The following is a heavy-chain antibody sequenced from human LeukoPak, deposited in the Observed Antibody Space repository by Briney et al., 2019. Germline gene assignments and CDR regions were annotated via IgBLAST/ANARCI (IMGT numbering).Heavy chain of an antibody. CDR2: IYYSGST. CDR3: ARGGWYPESFQH. J-gene: IGHJ1*01. Sequence: SETLSLTCTVSGGSISVYYWSWIRQPPGKGLEWIGYIYYSGSTNYNPSLKSRVTISVDTSKNQFSLKLSSVTAADTAVYYCARGGWYPESFQHWGQGALVTVSS. CDR1: GGSISVYY. V-gene: IGHV4-59*01. D-gene: IGHD6-19*01.